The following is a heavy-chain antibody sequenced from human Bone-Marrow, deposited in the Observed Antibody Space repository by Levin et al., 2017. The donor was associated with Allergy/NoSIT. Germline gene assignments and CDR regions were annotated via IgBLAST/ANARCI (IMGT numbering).Heavy chain of an antibody. CDR2: IYSGGTT. V-gene: IGHV3-53*01. CDR3: AGSKGSAYDYGDYLDS. J-gene: IGHJ4*02. CDR1: EFTVSSNY. D-gene: IGHD4-17*01. Sequence: SCAASEFTVSSNYMTWVRQAPGKGLEWVSVIYSGGTTHYADSVKGRFTISRDNSKNTLYLQMNSLRAEDTAVYYCAGSKGSAYDYGDYLDSWGQGTLVTVSS.